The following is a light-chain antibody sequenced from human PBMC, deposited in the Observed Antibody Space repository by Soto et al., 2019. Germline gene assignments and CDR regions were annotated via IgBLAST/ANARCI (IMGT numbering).Light chain of an antibody. CDR3: QHYNSYSEA. CDR2: KAS. V-gene: IGKV1-5*03. Sequence: DIQMTSTNSTPSASVGDRVTITCRASQSISSWLAWYQQKPGKAPKLLIYKASTLKSGVPSRFSGSGSGTEFTLTISSLQPDDFATYYCQHYNSYSEAFGQGTKVDIK. CDR1: QSISSW. J-gene: IGKJ1*01.